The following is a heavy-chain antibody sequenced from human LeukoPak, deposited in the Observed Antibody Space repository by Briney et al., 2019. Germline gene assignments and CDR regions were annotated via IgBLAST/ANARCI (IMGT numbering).Heavy chain of an antibody. J-gene: IGHJ4*02. CDR2: IRYDGSNK. D-gene: IGHD6-6*01. V-gene: IGHV3-30*02. CDR1: GFTFSSYG. Sequence: PGGSLRLSCAASGFTFSSYGMHWVRQAPGKGLEWVAFIRYDGSNKYYADSVKGRFTISRDNSKNTLYLQMNSLRAEDTAVYYCAREGDSSSEGGYFDYWGQGTLVTVSS. CDR3: AREGDSSSEGGYFDY.